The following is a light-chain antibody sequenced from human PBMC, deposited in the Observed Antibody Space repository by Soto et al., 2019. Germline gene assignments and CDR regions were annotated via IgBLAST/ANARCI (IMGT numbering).Light chain of an antibody. CDR1: SSDVGGYNY. Sequence: QSALTQPASVSGSPGQSITIPCTGTSSDVGGYNYVSWYQQHPGKAPKLMIYDVSNRPSGVSNRFSGSKSGNTASLTISGLQAEDEADYYSSSYTSSSTVVFGGGTKLTVL. CDR2: DVS. CDR3: SSYTSSSTVV. J-gene: IGLJ2*01. V-gene: IGLV2-14*01.